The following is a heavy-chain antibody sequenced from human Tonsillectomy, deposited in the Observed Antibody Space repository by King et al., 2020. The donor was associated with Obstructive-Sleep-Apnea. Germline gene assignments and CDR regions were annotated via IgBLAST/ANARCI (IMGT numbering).Heavy chain of an antibody. V-gene: IGHV3-30*04. CDR2: ISYDGSKK. D-gene: IGHD6-13*01. CDR1: GFTFSSYA. CDR3: ARGSMAAAGTGYFDY. Sequence: VQLVESGGGVVQPGRSLRLSCAASGFTFSSYAMYWVRQAPGKGLEWVTLISYDGSKKYYADSVKGRFTISRDNSENTLYLQMNSLRTEDTALYYCARGSMAAAGTGYFDYWGQGTLVTVSS. J-gene: IGHJ4*02.